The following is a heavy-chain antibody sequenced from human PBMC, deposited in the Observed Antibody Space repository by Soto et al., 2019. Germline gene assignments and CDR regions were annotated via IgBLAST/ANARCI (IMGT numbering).Heavy chain of an antibody. V-gene: IGHV4-30-2*01. J-gene: IGHJ4*02. Sequence: QLHPQESGSGLVKPSQTLSLTCAVSGGSISSGGYSWSWIRQPPGKGLNYIGYIYHSGSTYYNPSLKSRVTISVDRSKNQFSLKLSSVTAADTAVYYCARVRSGWGIDYWGQGTLVTVSS. CDR1: GGSISSGGYS. CDR2: IYHSGST. D-gene: IGHD6-19*01. CDR3: ARVRSGWGIDY.